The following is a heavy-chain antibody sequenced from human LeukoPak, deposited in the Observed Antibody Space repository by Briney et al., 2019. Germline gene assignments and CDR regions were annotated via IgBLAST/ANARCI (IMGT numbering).Heavy chain of an antibody. J-gene: IGHJ6*02. CDR2: INAGNGNT. CDR1: GYTFTSYA. D-gene: IGHD1-14*01. V-gene: IGHV1-3*01. CDR3: ARDRNPGYGMDV. Sequence: ASVKVSCKASGYTFTSYAMHWVRQAPGQRLEWRGWINAGNGNTKYSQKFQGRVTITRDTSASTAYMELSSLRSEDTAVYYCARDRNPGYGMDVWGQGTTVTVSS.